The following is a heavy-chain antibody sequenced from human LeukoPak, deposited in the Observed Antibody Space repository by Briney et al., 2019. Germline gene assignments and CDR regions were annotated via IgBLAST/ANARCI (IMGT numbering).Heavy chain of an antibody. J-gene: IGHJ4*02. CDR3: ARVRGAYGSGSSDY. CDR2: ISSSSSYI. CDR1: GFTFSSYS. D-gene: IGHD3-10*01. Sequence: PGGSLRLSCAASGFTFSSYSMNWVRQAPGKGLEWASSISSSSSYIYYADSVKGRFTISRDNAKNSLYLQMNSLRAEDTAVYYCARVRGAYGSGSSDYWGQGTLVTVSS. V-gene: IGHV3-21*01.